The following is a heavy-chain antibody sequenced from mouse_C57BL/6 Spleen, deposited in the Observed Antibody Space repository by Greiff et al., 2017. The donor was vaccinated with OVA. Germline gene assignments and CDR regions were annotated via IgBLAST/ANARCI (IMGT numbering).Heavy chain of an antibody. Sequence: EVQRVESGGGLVKPGGSLKLSCAASGFTFSSYAMSWVRQTPEKRLEWVATISDGGSYTYYPDNVKGRFTISRDNAKNNLYLQMSHLKSEDTAMYYCARVDYGSSLDYWGQGTTLTVSS. D-gene: IGHD1-1*01. V-gene: IGHV5-4*01. CDR1: GFTFSSYA. CDR3: ARVDYGSSLDY. J-gene: IGHJ2*01. CDR2: ISDGGSYT.